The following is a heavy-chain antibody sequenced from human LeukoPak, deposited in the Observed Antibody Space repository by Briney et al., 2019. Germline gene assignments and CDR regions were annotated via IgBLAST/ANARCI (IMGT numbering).Heavy chain of an antibody. V-gene: IGHV3-7*01. J-gene: IGHJ6*03. D-gene: IGHD2-15*01. CDR2: IKQDGSEK. CDR3: AKGPYCSGGSCYLGYYYYMDV. CDR1: GFTFSSYW. Sequence: GGSLRLSCAASGFTFSSYWMSWVRQAPGKGLEWVANIKQDGSEKYYVDSVKGRFTISRDNSKNTLYLQMNSLRAEDTAVYYCAKGPYCSGGSCYLGYYYYMDVWGKGTTVTVSS.